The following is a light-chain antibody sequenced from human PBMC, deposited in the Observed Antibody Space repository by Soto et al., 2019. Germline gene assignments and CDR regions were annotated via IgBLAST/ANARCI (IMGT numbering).Light chain of an antibody. CDR3: QQYNNWPWT. J-gene: IGKJ1*01. V-gene: IGKV3-15*01. CDR2: GAS. Sequence: EIVMTQSPATLSVSPRERATLSCRASQSISSNLAWYQQKPGQAPRLLIYGASTRAIDIPARFSGSGSGTDFTLTISSLQSEDFAVYYCQQYNNWPWTFGQGTKVDIK. CDR1: QSISSN.